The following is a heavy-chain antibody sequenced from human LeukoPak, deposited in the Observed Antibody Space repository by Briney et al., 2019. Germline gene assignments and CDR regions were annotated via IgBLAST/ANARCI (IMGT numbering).Heavy chain of an antibody. Sequence: GTLCLSCAVSGVSFSGYGLSWVRQPPGKGLEWVGDIKHGGSTNYNPSLKSRVTISVAPSKTPFSLQLSSVTAADTAVYLCARAHGYAGRRLVWFDPSGQGTLVTASS. CDR1: GVSFSGYG. J-gene: IGHJ5*02. D-gene: IGHD5-18*01. CDR3: ARAHGYAGRRLVWFDP. V-gene: IGHV4-34*01. CDR2: IKHGGST.